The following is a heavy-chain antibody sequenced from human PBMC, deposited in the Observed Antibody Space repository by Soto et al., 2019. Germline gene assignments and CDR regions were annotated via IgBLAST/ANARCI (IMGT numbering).Heavy chain of an antibody. CDR1: GGSISSYY. D-gene: IGHD3-10*01. CDR3: AREGVLSGRITMVRGAWDG. Sequence: SETLSLTCTVSGGSISSYYWSWIRQPPGKGLEWIGYIYYSGSTNYNPSLKSRVTISVDTSKNQFSLKLSSVTAADTAVYYCAREGVLSGRITMVRGAWDGWGQGHTVTVSS. J-gene: IGHJ6*02. V-gene: IGHV4-59*01. CDR2: IYYSGST.